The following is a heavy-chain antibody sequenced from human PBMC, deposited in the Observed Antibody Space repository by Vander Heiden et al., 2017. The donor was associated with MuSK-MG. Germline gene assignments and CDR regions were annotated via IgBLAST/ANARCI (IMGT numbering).Heavy chain of an antibody. CDR3: AKDRAKLAVAGNFDY. V-gene: IGHV3-9*01. J-gene: IGHJ4*02. Sequence: EVQLVESGGGLVPPGRSLRLSCAASGFTFDDYAKHWVRQAPGRGLEWVSGISWKSGSIGYADSVKGRFTISRDNAKNSLHLQMNSLRAEDTALYYCAKDRAKLAVAGNFDYWGQGTLVTVSS. CDR1: GFTFDDYA. D-gene: IGHD6-19*01. CDR2: ISWKSGSI.